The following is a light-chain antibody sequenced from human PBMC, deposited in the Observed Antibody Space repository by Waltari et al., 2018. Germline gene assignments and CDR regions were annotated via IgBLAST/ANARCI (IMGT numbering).Light chain of an antibody. Sequence: EIVLTQSPGTLTLFPGESATLSCRASQPVRNSSVAWYRQKRGQAPELVIYGASNRATGIPHRISGSESGTDCTLTITGLEPEEFAVYYCQQYGSSAWTFGPGTKVELK. J-gene: IGKJ1*01. V-gene: IGKV3-20*01. CDR3: QQYGSSAWT. CDR1: QPVRNSS. CDR2: GAS.